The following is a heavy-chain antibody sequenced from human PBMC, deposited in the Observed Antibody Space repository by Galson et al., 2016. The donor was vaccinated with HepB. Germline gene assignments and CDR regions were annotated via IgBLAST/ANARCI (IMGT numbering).Heavy chain of an antibody. Sequence: SLRLSCAASGFTFSSYWMTWVRQVPGRGLEWVANIKTEGTDRHYVDSVKGRFTISRDNTNNSLYLQMDILRAEDTAIYYCVRPNYYDSGSYSAWGQGTLVTVSS. J-gene: IGHJ5*02. CDR2: IKTEGTDR. D-gene: IGHD3-10*01. CDR3: VRPNYYDSGSYSA. CDR1: GFTFSSYW. V-gene: IGHV3-7*01.